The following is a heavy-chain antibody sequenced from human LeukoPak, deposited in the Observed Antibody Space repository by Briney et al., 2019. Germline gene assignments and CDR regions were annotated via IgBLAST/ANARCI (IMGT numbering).Heavy chain of an antibody. J-gene: IGHJ5*02. Sequence: PGGSLRLSCAASGFTFSSYSMNRVRQAPGKGLEWVSSISSSSSYIYYADSVKGRFTISRDNSKKKLYLQMNSLRAEDTAVYYCAKGYYGSGTYGWFDPWGQGTLVTVSS. CDR3: AKGYYGSGTYGWFDP. V-gene: IGHV3-21*04. CDR1: GFTFSSYS. D-gene: IGHD3-10*01. CDR2: ISSSSSYI.